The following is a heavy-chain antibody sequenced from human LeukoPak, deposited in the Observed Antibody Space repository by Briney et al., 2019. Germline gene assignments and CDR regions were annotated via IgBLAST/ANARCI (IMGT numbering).Heavy chain of an antibody. D-gene: IGHD3-22*01. CDR2: ISGSGGST. CDR1: GFSFTTYW. CDR3: AKVRMITMIAYDAFDI. Sequence: GGSLRLSCAASGFSFTTYWMSWVRQAPGKGLEWVSAISGSGGSTYYADSVKGRFTISRDNSKNTLYLQMNSLRAEDTAVYYCAKVRMITMIAYDAFDIWGQGTMVTVSS. V-gene: IGHV3-23*01. J-gene: IGHJ3*02.